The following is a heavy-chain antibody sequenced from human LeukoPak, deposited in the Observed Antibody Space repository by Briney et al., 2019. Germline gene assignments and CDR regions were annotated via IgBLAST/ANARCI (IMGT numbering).Heavy chain of an antibody. Sequence: GGSLRLSCAASGFTFSRYWIHWVRQAPGKGLEWVSRINPDGSTTTYADSVKGRFTISRDNAKNTVYLQMNSLRAEDTAVYYCARDGSFDIWGQGTMVTVSS. CDR3: ARDGSFDI. CDR2: INPDGSTT. CDR1: GFTFSRYW. J-gene: IGHJ3*02. V-gene: IGHV3-74*01.